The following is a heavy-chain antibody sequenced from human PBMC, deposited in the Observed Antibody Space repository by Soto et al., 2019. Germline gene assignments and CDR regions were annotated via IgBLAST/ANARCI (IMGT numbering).Heavy chain of an antibody. CDR1: GFTVSGNY. D-gene: IGHD3-10*01. CDR2: IYSGGTT. J-gene: IGHJ4*02. Sequence: GGSLRLSCAASGFTVSGNYMSWVRQAPGKGLEWVSVIYSGGTTYYADSVKGRFTMSRDNSENTLYLQMNSLRAEDTAVYHCATIGRYYGSGRYFFDHWGQGTLVTVSS. V-gene: IGHV3-66*01. CDR3: ATIGRYYGSGRYFFDH.